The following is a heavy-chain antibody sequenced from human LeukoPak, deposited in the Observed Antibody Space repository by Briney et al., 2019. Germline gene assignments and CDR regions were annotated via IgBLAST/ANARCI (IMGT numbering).Heavy chain of an antibody. Sequence: PGRSLRLSCAATEFTVSSNYMNWVRQAPGKGLEWVSVIYSGGSTYYADCVKGRFTISRDNSKNTLYLQMNCLRAEDTAVYYCAGRARRQLPFDYWGQGNLVTVSS. V-gene: IGHV3-66*01. CDR2: IYSGGST. J-gene: IGHJ4*02. CDR1: EFTVSSNY. D-gene: IGHD2-2*01. CDR3: AGRARRQLPFDY.